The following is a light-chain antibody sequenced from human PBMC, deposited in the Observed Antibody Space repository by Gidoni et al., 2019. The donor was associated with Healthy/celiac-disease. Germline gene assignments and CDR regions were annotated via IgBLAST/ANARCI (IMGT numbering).Light chain of an antibody. CDR3: QVWDSSSDHRV. Sequence: SYVLTQPPSVSVAPGKTARITCGGNNIGSKSVHLYQQKPGQAPVLVVYDDSDRPSGIPEGFSGSNSGNTATLTISRVEAGDEADYYCQVWDSSSDHRVFGGGTKLTVL. CDR2: DDS. CDR1: NIGSKS. V-gene: IGLV3-21*03. J-gene: IGLJ3*02.